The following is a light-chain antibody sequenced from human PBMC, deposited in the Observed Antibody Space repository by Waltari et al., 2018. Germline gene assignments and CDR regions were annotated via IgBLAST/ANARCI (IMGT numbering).Light chain of an antibody. Sequence: QAGLTQPPSVSRGLRQTATLTCTGNSNNVGNLGAAWLQQHQGHPPKPLSYRNNNRPSGISGGLSASRSGNTASLTITGLQPEDEADYYCSAWDGSLSAWVFGGGTKLTVL. CDR1: SNNVGNLG. CDR2: RNN. J-gene: IGLJ3*02. CDR3: SAWDGSLSAWV. V-gene: IGLV10-54*01.